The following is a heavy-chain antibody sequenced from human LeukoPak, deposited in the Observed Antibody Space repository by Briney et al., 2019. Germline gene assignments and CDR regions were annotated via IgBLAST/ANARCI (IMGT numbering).Heavy chain of an antibody. D-gene: IGHD1-14*01. CDR3: ATETGYKFDY. CDR2: INHSGST. Sequence: SETLSLTCAVYGGSFSGYYWSWIRQPPGKGLEWIGEINHSGSTNYNPSLKRRVTISVDTSKNQFSLKLSSVTAADTAVYYCATETGYKFDYWGQGTLVTVSS. V-gene: IGHV4-34*01. J-gene: IGHJ4*02. CDR1: GGSFSGYY.